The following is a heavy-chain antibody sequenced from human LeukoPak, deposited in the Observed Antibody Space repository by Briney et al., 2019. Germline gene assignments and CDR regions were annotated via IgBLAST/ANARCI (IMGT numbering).Heavy chain of an antibody. D-gene: IGHD6-13*01. J-gene: IGHJ4*02. Sequence: SGTLSLTCAVSGYSISSGYYWGWIRQPPGKGLEWIGSIYHSGSTYYNPSLKSRVTISVDTSKNQFSLKLSSVTAADTAVYYCARLPGSSSWYYFDYWGQGTLVTVSS. CDR2: IYHSGST. CDR1: GYSISSGYY. CDR3: ARLPGSSSWYYFDY. V-gene: IGHV4-38-2*01.